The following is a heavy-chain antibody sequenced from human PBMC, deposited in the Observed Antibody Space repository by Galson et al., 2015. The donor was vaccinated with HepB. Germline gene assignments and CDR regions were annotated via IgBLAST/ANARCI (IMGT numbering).Heavy chain of an antibody. Sequence: QSGAEVKKPGESLKISCKGSGYSFTSYWIGWVRQMPGKGLEWMGIIYPGDSDTRYSPSFQGQVTISADKSISTAYLQWSSLKASDTAMYYCARPRAYSGYDFSRINKPHTAMAAIDYWGQGTLVTVSS. CDR2: IYPGDSDT. CDR3: ARPRAYSGYDFSRINKPHTAMAAIDY. D-gene: IGHD5-12*01. J-gene: IGHJ4*02. V-gene: IGHV5-51*03. CDR1: GYSFTSYW.